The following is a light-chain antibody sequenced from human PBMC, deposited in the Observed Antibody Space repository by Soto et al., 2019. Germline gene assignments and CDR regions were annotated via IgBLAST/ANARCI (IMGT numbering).Light chain of an antibody. Sequence: ENVLTQSPGTLSLSPGERATLSCRASQSVSSKFLAWYQQKPCQAPRLLIYGASNRATGIPARFSGSGSGTDFTLTISSLEPEDLAVYYCQQRSNWPPGTFGQGTKVDI. CDR3: QQRSNWPPGT. CDR1: QSVSSKF. CDR2: GAS. V-gene: IGKV3-11*01. J-gene: IGKJ1*01.